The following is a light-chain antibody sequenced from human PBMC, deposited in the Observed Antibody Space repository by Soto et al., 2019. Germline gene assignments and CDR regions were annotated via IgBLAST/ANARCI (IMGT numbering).Light chain of an antibody. CDR1: SSDIGGYDY. V-gene: IGLV2-14*03. CDR3: SSFTSSTTRV. CDR2: DVS. J-gene: IGLJ1*01. Sequence: SVLTQPASGTGSPGESITITCTGSSSDIGGYDYVSWYQQYPGKAPKLMIYDVSNRPSGVSNRFSGSKSGNTASLTISGLQADDEADYYCSSFTSSTTRVFGTGTKVTVL.